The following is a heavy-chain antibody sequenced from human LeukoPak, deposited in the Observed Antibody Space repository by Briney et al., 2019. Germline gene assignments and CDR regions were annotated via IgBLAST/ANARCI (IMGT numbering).Heavy chain of an antibody. Sequence: GESLKISCKGSGYSFTNFWIGWVRQMPGKGLEWMGVISPGDSGIRYSPSFQGQVTISADKSISTAYLQWSSLKASDTAMYYCARQGRAAAAPFDYWGQGTLVTVSS. J-gene: IGHJ4*02. D-gene: IGHD6-13*01. CDR2: ISPGDSGI. CDR1: GYSFTNFW. V-gene: IGHV5-51*01. CDR3: ARQGRAAAAPFDY.